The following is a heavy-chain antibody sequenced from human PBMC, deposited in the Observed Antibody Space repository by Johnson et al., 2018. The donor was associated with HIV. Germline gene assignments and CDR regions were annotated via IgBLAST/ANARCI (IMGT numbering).Heavy chain of an antibody. D-gene: IGHD7-27*01. Sequence: QVQLVESGGGVVQPGRSLRLSCAASGFTFSTYALHWVRQAPGKGLEWVAFISYDGSNKYYEDSVKGRFTISRDNSKNTLYLQMNSLRAEDTAVYYCARDFGLFLGKDDAFDIWGQGTMVTVSS. V-gene: IGHV3-30-3*01. J-gene: IGHJ3*02. CDR3: ARDFGLFLGKDDAFDI. CDR1: GFTFSTYA. CDR2: ISYDGSNK.